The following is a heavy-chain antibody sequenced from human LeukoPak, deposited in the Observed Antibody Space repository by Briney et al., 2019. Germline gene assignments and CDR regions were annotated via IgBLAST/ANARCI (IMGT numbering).Heavy chain of an antibody. V-gene: IGHV3-30*04. Sequence: GGSLRLSCAASGFTFSINAMHWVRQAPGKGLEWVAVISYDGSNKYYADSVKGRFTISRDNSKNTLYLQMNSLRPEDTAVYYCARDAEMATTYYFDYWGQGTLVTVSS. CDR3: ARDAEMATTYYFDY. D-gene: IGHD5-24*01. J-gene: IGHJ4*02. CDR1: GFTFSINA. CDR2: ISYDGSNK.